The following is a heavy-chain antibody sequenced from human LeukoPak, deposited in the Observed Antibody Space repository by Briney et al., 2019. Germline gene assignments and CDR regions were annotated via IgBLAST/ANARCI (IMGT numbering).Heavy chain of an antibody. CDR2: INPSSGGT. CDR3: ARDSYTYRYEPEGFDP. V-gene: IGHV1-2*02. CDR1: GYTFTGYY. J-gene: IGHJ5*02. Sequence: ASVKVSCKASGYTFTGYYMHWVRQAPGQGLEWMGWINPSSGGTNYAQKFRGRVTMTRDTSISTAYMELSRLRSDDTAVYYCARDSYTYRYEPEGFDPWGQGTLVTVSS. D-gene: IGHD3-16*02.